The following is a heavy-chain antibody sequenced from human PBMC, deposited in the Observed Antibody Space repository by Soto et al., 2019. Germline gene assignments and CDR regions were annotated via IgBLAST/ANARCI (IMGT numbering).Heavy chain of an antibody. D-gene: IGHD1-26*01. CDR3: ARCGRNRRYWFDP. CDR1: GGSISSGGYY. CDR2: IYYSGST. Sequence: SETLSLTCTVSGGSISSGGYYWSWIRQHPGKGLEWIGYIYYSGSTYDNPSLKSRVAISVDTSKNQFSLKLSSVTAADTAVYYCARCGRNRRYWFDPWGQGTLVTVSS. V-gene: IGHV4-31*03. J-gene: IGHJ5*02.